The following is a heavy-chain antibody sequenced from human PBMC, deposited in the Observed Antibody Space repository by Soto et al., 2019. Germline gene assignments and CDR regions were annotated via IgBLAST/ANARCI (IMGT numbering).Heavy chain of an antibody. CDR3: AKDEYYYSRSGYYIFDS. V-gene: IGHV3-33*06. CDR1: GFTFRSYG. CDR2: IWNDGSER. Sequence: GGSLRLSCAASGFTFRSYGMHWVRQAPGKGLEWVAVIWNDGSERYYADSVKGRFTISRDNSKNTLDLQMNSLRAEDTALYYCAKDEYYYSRSGYYIFDSWGQGTLVTVSS. D-gene: IGHD3-22*01. J-gene: IGHJ4*02.